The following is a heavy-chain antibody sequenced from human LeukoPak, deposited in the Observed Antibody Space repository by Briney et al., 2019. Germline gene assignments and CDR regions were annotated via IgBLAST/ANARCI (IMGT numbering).Heavy chain of an antibody. V-gene: IGHV3-9*01. Sequence: PGRSLRLSCAASGFTFDDYAMHWVRQAPGKGLEWVSGISWNSGSIGYADSVKGRFTISRDNAKNSLYLQMNSLRAEDTALYYCAKDMDDSSGLNDYWGQGTLVTVS. J-gene: IGHJ4*02. CDR3: AKDMDDSSGLNDY. CDR1: GFTFDDYA. D-gene: IGHD3-22*01. CDR2: ISWNSGSI.